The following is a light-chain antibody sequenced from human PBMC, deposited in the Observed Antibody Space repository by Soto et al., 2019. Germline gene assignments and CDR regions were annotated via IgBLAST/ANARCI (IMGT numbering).Light chain of an antibody. J-gene: IGKJ1*01. CDR3: KHYSSYPWT. Sequence: DVPLTQSPSTPSASVGGRVTITCRASQSITNWLGWYQQKPGKAPKLLIYDASTLESGVPSRFSGSGSGKQGTLTISSLQPDEWATYFGKHYSSYPWTVGEGTEVDIK. CDR2: DAS. V-gene: IGKV1-5*01. CDR1: QSITNW.